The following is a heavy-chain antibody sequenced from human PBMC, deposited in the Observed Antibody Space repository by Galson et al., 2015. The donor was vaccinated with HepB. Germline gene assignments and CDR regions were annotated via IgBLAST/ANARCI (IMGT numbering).Heavy chain of an antibody. CDR2: IWYDGSNK. CDR3: AREPWSGYYIANNWFDP. CDR1: GFTFSSYG. Sequence: SLRLSCAASGFTFSSYGMHWVRQAPGKGLEWVAVIWYDGSNKYYADSVEGRFTISRDNSKDTLYLQMNSLRAEDTAVYYCAREPWSGYYIANNWFDPWGQGTLVTVSS. V-gene: IGHV3-33*01. J-gene: IGHJ5*02. D-gene: IGHD3-3*01.